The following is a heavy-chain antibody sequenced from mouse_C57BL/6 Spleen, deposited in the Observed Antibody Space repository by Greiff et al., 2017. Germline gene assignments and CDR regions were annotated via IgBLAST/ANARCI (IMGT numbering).Heavy chain of an antibody. V-gene: IGHV1-66*01. CDR3: ARDYDYCSSSPYYLDY. D-gene: IGHD1-1*01. Sequence: QVQLKQSGPELVKPGASVKISCKASGYSFTSYYIHWVKQRPGQGLEWIGWIYPGSGNTKYNEKFKGKATLTADTSSSSAYMQLSSLTSEDSAVYYCARDYDYCSSSPYYLDYWGQGTTLTVSS. J-gene: IGHJ2*01. CDR1: GYSFTSYY. CDR2: IYPGSGNT.